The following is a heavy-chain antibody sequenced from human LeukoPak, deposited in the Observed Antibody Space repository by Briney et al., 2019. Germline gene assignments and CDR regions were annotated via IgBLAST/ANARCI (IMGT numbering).Heavy chain of an antibody. J-gene: IGHJ6*02. CDR2: ISSSSSYI. CDR1: GFTFSSYS. Sequence: GGSLRLSCAASGFTFSSYSMNWVRQAPGKGLEWVSSISSSSSYIYYADSVKGRFTISRDNAKNSLYLQMNSLRAEDTAVYYCARPRGQYYYYGMDVWGQGTMVTVSS. CDR3: ARPRGQYYYYGMDV. V-gene: IGHV3-21*01.